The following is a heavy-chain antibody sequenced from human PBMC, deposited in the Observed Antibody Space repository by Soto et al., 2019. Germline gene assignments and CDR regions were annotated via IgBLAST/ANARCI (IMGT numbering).Heavy chain of an antibody. J-gene: IGHJ4*02. D-gene: IGHD4-17*01. CDR2: INHRGST. CDR1: GGSFSGYS. Sequence: QVQLQQWGASRLKPSETLSLTCAVYGGSFSGYSWSWIRQSPGKGLEWIGEINHRGSTNYNPSLKSRVTIYVDTSKNQFSLKLKSVTAADTAVYYCARPVTTLTTSLAYWGRGTLVIVSS. CDR3: ARPVTTLTTSLAY. V-gene: IGHV4-34*01.